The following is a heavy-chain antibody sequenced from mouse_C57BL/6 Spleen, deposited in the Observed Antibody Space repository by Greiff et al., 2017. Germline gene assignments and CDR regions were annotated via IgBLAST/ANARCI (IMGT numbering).Heavy chain of an antibody. CDR1: GFTFTDYY. V-gene: IGHV7-3*01. D-gene: IGHD1-1*01. CDR2: IRNKANGYTT. Sequence: EVKLVESGGGLVQPGGSLSLSCAASGFTFTDYYMSWVRQPPGKALEWLGFIRNKANGYTTEYSASVKGRFTISRDNSQSILYLQMNALRAEDSATYYCARSPSLYYGSSYWYFDVWGTGTTVTVSS. J-gene: IGHJ1*03. CDR3: ARSPSLYYGSSYWYFDV.